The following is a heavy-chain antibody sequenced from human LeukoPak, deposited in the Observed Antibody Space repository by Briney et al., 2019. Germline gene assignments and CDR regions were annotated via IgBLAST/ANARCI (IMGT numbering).Heavy chain of an antibody. CDR2: ISSSSSYT. J-gene: IGHJ4*02. V-gene: IGHV3-11*06. Sequence: PGGSLRLSCAASGFTFSDYYMSWIRQAPGKGLEWVSYISSSSSYTNYADSVKGRFTISRDNAKNSLYLQMNSLRDEDTAVYYCARGKIGYYYGDYDGYWGQGTLVTVSS. D-gene: IGHD4-17*01. CDR3: ARGKIGYYYGDYDGY. CDR1: GFTFSDYY.